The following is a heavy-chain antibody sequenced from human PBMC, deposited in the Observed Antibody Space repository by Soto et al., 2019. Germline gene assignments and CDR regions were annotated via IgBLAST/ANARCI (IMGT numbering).Heavy chain of an antibody. V-gene: IGHV3-48*01. CDR2: ISSSSSSI. J-gene: IGHJ6*03. CDR1: GFTFSRYS. CDR3: ARSPPSGYYYYYMDV. Sequence: PGGSLRLSCAASGFTFSRYSMNWVSQAPGKGLEWVSYISSSSSSIYYADSVKGRFTISRDNAKNSLYLQMNSLRAEDTAVYYCARSPPSGYYYYYMDVWXKGTTVTVSS. D-gene: IGHD3-10*01.